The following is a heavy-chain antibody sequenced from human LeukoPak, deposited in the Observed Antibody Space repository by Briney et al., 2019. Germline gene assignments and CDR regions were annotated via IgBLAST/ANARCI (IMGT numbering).Heavy chain of an antibody. D-gene: IGHD5-12*01. Sequence: PRGSLRLSCAASGFTFDDYAMHWVRQAPGKGLEWVSGISWNSGSIGYADSVKGRFTISRDNAKNSLYLQMNSLRAEDTALYYCAKGGYSGYDDYYYYGMDVWGQGTTVTVSS. J-gene: IGHJ6*02. V-gene: IGHV3-9*01. CDR3: AKGGYSGYDDYYYYGMDV. CDR2: ISWNSGSI. CDR1: GFTFDDYA.